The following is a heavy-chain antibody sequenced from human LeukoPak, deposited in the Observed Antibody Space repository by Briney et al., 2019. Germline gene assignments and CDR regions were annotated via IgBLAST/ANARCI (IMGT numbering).Heavy chain of an antibody. CDR1: GFTFSSYG. CDR3: ARKAGYYYGSGDY. J-gene: IGHJ4*02. CDR2: IGGSGGTT. V-gene: IGHV3-23*01. Sequence: GGTLRLSCAASGFTFSSYGMSWVRQAPGKGLEWVSTIGGSGGTTYYADSVMGLFTISRDNSKNTLYLQMHSLRAEDTAVYYCARKAGYYYGSGDYWGQGTLVTVSS. D-gene: IGHD3-10*01.